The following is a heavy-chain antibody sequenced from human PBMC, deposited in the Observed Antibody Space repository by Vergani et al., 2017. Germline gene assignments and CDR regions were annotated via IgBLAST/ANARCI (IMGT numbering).Heavy chain of an antibody. Sequence: QVQLQQWGAGLLKPSETLSLTCAVYGGSFSGYYWSWIRQPPGKGLEWIGEINHSGSTNYNPSLKSRVTIPVDTSKNQFSLKLRSVTAADTAVYYCARGAPAGYWGQGTLVTVSS. CDR3: ARGAPAGY. J-gene: IGHJ4*02. CDR1: GGSFSGYY. CDR2: INHSGST. V-gene: IGHV4-34*01. D-gene: IGHD6-13*01.